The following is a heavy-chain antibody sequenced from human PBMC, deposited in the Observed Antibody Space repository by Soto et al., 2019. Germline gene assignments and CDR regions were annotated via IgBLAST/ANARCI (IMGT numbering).Heavy chain of an antibody. V-gene: IGHV4-31*03. D-gene: IGHD6-6*01. CDR1: GGSMSSGGYY. CDR2: IYYSGST. J-gene: IGHJ5*02. CDR3: ARDRHNNFFDP. Sequence: PSETLSLTCPVSGGSMSSGGYYWTWIRQSPGKGLEWIGYIYYSGSTYYNPSLESRVAISLDTSRSQFSLTLHSVTAADTAIYYCARDRHNNFFDPWGQGTLVTVSS.